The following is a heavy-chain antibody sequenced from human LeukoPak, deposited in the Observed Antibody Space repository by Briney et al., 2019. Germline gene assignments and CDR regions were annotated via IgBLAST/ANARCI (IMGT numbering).Heavy chain of an antibody. J-gene: IGHJ4*02. CDR2: FDPEDGET. CDR3: ATSPDRIAVAGTRWDY. D-gene: IGHD6-19*01. V-gene: IGHV1-24*01. Sequence: ASVKVSCKVSGYTLTELSKHWVRQAPGKGLEWMGGFDPEDGETIYAQKFQGRVTMTEDTSTDTAYMELSSLRSEDTAVYYCATSPDRIAVAGTRWDYWGQGTLVTVSS. CDR1: GYTLTELS.